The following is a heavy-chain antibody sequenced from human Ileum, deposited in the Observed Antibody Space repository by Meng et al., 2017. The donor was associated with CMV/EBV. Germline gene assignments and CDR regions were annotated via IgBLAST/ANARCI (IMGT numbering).Heavy chain of an antibody. CDR2: VFHSGAT. CDR3: GDPPAAY. J-gene: IGHJ4*02. CDR1: CVSLIGTTW. Sequence: TLSLTCVVSCVSLIGTTWWNWVRRPPGRGLEWIGEVFHSGATNYNPSLESRVTISIDISKRQFSLKLTSVTAADTAVYFCGDPPAAYWGQGILVTVSS. V-gene: IGHV4/OR15-8*01. D-gene: IGHD6-25*01.